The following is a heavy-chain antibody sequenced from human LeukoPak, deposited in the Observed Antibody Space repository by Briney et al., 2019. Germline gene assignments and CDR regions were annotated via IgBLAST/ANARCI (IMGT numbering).Heavy chain of an antibody. CDR3: ARFAVHRRITVAGQFGLDY. Sequence: ASVKVSCKASGYTFTSYGISWVRQAPGQGLEWMGIINPSGGSTNYAQKFQGRVTMTRDTSTSTVYMELSSLRSDDTAVYYCARFAVHRRITVAGQFGLDYWGQGTLVSVSS. CDR2: INPSGGST. J-gene: IGHJ4*02. V-gene: IGHV1-46*01. CDR1: GYTFTSYG. D-gene: IGHD6-19*01.